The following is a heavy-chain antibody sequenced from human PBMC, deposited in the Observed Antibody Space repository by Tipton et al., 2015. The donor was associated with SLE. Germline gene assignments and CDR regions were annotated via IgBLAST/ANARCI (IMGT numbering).Heavy chain of an antibody. D-gene: IGHD1-7*01. CDR1: GGSISSHY. Sequence: TLSLTCTVSGGSISSHYWSWIRQPPGKGLEWIGYIYYSGSTNYNPSLKSRVHISVDTSKNQFSLKLRSVTAADTAVYYCARGFPQPNWNYEPFEYWGQGTLVTVSS. CDR2: IYYSGST. V-gene: IGHV4-59*08. J-gene: IGHJ4*02. CDR3: ARGFPQPNWNYEPFEY.